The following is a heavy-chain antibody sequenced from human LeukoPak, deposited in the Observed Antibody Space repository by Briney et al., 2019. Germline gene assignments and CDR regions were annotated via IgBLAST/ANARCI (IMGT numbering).Heavy chain of an antibody. CDR3: ARFPAVAFPKIPHPIDY. J-gene: IGHJ4*02. CDR2: ISSSSSYI. Sequence: PGGSLRLSCAASGFTFSSYAMSWVRQAPGKGLEWVSSISSSSSYIYYADSVKGRFTISRDNAKNSLYLQMNSLRAEDTAVYYCARFPAVAFPKIPHPIDYWGQGTLVTVSS. D-gene: IGHD6-19*01. CDR1: GFTFSSYA. V-gene: IGHV3-21*01.